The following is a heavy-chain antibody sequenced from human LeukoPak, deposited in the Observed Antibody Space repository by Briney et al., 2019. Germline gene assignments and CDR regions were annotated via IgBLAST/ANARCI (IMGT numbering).Heavy chain of an antibody. CDR2: IYYGGTT. D-gene: IGHD1-26*01. Sequence: GSLRLSCAASGFTFSSYAMHWVRQAPGKGLEWIGSIYYGGTTYYNPSLKSRVTISVDTSRHQFSLKLSSVTAADTAVYYCTRRPVVGAALRTYYFDYWGQGALVTVSS. CDR1: GFTFSSYAMH. J-gene: IGHJ4*02. V-gene: IGHV4-59*05. CDR3: TRRPVVGAALRTYYFDY.